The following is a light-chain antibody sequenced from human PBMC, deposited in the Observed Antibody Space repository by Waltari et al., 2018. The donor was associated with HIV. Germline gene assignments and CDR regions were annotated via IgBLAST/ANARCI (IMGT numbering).Light chain of an antibody. CDR2: YKD. J-gene: IGLJ2*01. V-gene: IGLV1-44*01. CDR1: NSNIGNTI. CDR3: AAFDDELDGVL. Sequence: QSVLTQAPSASGTPGPRVTLSCSGGNSNIGNTIVTWYQHLPGTAPNLLIQYKDQPPSGVPDRFSGSKSGTSASLAISGLQSEDEADYYCAAFDDELDGVLFGGGTMLTVL.